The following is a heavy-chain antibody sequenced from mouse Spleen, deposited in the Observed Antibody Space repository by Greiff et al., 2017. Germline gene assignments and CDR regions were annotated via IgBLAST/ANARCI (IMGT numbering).Heavy chain of an antibody. D-gene: IGHD4-1*01. V-gene: IGHV5-9-3*01. CDR3: ARQSGRGFAY. Sequence: EVKLMESGGGLVKPGGSLKLSCAASGFTFSSYAMSWVRQTPEQRLEWVATISSGGSYTYYPDSVKGRFTISRDNAKNTLYLQMSSLRSEDTAMYYCARQSGRGFAYWGQGTLVTVSA. CDR1: GFTFSSYA. CDR2: ISSGGSYT. J-gene: IGHJ3*01.